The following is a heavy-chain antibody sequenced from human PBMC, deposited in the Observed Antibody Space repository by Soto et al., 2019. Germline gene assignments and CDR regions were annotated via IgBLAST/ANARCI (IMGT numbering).Heavy chain of an antibody. Sequence: SETLSLTCTVSGGSISSYSWSRIRQPPEKGLEWIGYIYYSVSTNYNPSLKSRDTISVDTSKNQFSLKLSSVSAADTAVYYCARAYGDYVLDYWGQGTLVTVSS. J-gene: IGHJ4*02. D-gene: IGHD4-17*01. CDR1: GGSISSYS. CDR3: ARAYGDYVLDY. CDR2: IYYSVST. V-gene: IGHV4-59*01.